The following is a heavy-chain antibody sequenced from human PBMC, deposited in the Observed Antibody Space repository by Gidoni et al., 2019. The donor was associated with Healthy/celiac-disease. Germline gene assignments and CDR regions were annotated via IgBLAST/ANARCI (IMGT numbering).Heavy chain of an antibody. CDR3: ARRGVVVVAAHYGMDV. Sequence: EVQLVQSGAEVTKPGESLKIFCKGSGYSFTSYWTGWVRQMPGKGLEWMGISYPGDSDTRYSPSFQGQVTISAEKSISTAYLQWSSLKASDTAMYYCARRGVVVVAAHYGMDVWGQGTTVTVSS. CDR1: GYSFTSYW. J-gene: IGHJ6*02. CDR2: SYPGDSDT. V-gene: IGHV5-51*01. D-gene: IGHD2-15*01.